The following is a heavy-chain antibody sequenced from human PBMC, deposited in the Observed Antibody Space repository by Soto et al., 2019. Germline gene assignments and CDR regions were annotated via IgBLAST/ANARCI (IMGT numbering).Heavy chain of an antibody. V-gene: IGHV1-69*13. CDR1: RRTLSSYA. CDR2: IIPIFGTA. CDR3: ARNKGQWLVRDGWFDP. D-gene: IGHD6-19*01. Sequence: GVSVKVVWKATRRTLSSYAISLERQAPRQGLEWMGGIIPIFGTANYAQKFQGRVTITADESTSTAYMELSSLRSEDTAVYYCARNKGQWLVRDGWFDPWGQGTLVTGSS. J-gene: IGHJ5*02.